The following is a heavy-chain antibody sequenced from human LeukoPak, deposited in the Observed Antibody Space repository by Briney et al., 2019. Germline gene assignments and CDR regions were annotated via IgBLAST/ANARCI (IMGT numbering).Heavy chain of an antibody. D-gene: IGHD3-22*01. CDR1: GYTFTDYY. V-gene: IGHV1-69-2*01. Sequence: ASVKVSCKVSGYTFTDYYMHWVQQAPGKGLEWMGLVDPEDGETIYAEKFQGRVTITADTSTDTAYMELSSLRSEDTAVYYCALGTMLVVVSLLGAFDIWGQGTMVTVSS. CDR3: ALGTMLVVVSLLGAFDI. CDR2: VDPEDGET. J-gene: IGHJ3*02.